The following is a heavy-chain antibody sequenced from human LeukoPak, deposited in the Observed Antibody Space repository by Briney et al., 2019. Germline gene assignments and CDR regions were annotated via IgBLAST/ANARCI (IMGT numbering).Heavy chain of an antibody. CDR3: ARAAAVTGQFDF. V-gene: IGHV4-4*02. CDR1: GASISSSNW. J-gene: IGHJ4*02. Sequence: SETLSLTCTVSGASISSSNWWTWVRQPPGEALGWIGEIYHAGSTKYNPSLKSRLTISVDKSSNSFSLSLTSVTAADTAFYYCARAAAVTGQFDFWGQGTLVTVSS. D-gene: IGHD6-19*01. CDR2: IYHAGST.